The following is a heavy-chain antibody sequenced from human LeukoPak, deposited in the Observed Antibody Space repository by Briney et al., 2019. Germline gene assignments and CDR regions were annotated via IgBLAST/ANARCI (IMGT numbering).Heavy chain of an antibody. J-gene: IGHJ4*02. D-gene: IGHD3-10*01. Sequence: PGGSLRLSCAASGFTFSAYTMSWVRQAPGKGLEWVSSFTSSSSSIYYADSVKGRFTISRDNAKNSLYLQLNSLRAEDTDGYYCVRGWGFYYFYPWGQGTVVTVSS. CDR3: VRGWGFYYFYP. V-gene: IGHV3-21*01. CDR1: GFTFSAYT. CDR2: FTSSSSSI.